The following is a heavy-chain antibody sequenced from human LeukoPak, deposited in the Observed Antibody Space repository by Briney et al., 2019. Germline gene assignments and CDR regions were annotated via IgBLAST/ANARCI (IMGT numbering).Heavy chain of an antibody. D-gene: IGHD2/OR15-2a*01. Sequence: GESLEISFQGSGYRFTSYWIGWVRQLPGKGLEWMGIIYPGDSDTRYNPSFQGQVTISADKSISTAYLQWTSLKASDTAMYYCARLGAPNRGDYWGQGTLVTVSS. CDR3: ARLGAPNRGDY. V-gene: IGHV5-51*01. CDR2: IYPGDSDT. CDR1: GYRFTSYW. J-gene: IGHJ4*02.